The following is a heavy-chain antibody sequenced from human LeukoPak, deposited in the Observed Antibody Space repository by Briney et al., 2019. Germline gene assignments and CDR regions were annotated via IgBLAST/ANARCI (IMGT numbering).Heavy chain of an antibody. CDR3: ARGVTTNGVKSGIMGKYFFDY. Sequence: SETLSLTCTVSGGSISSYYWSWIRQPAGKGLEWIGRIYTSGSTNYNPSLKSRATMSVDTSKNQFSLKLSSVTAADTAVYYCARGVTTNGVKSGIMGKYFFDYWGQGTLVTVSS. D-gene: IGHD3-16*01. CDR2: IYTSGST. V-gene: IGHV4-4*07. J-gene: IGHJ4*02. CDR1: GGSISSYY.